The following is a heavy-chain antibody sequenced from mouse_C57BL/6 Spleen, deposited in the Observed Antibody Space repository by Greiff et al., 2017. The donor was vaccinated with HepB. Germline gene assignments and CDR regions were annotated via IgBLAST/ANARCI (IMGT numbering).Heavy chain of an antibody. CDR1: GFTFSDYY. V-gene: IGHV5-16*01. Sequence: EVQVVESEGGLVQPGSSTKLSCTASGFTFSDYYMAWVRQVPEKGLEWVANINYDGSSTYYLDSLKSRFIISRDNAKNILYLQMSSLKSEDTATYYCARDDGYWDYWGQGTTLTVSS. CDR2: INYDGSST. D-gene: IGHD2-3*01. CDR3: ARDDGYWDY. J-gene: IGHJ2*01.